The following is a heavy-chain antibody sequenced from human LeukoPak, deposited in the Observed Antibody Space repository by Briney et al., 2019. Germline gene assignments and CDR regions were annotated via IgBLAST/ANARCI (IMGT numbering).Heavy chain of an antibody. D-gene: IGHD6-6*01. CDR3: AINSRSFRTDLDY. CDR2: KCVSGGSA. CDR1: GFTLSSYA. Sequence: PGGSLRLSCAASGFTLSSYAMSGGRQAPRRGREWVSGKCVSGGSAYYADSAKGRFTISRDNSKTTLSLQMNSRRAESTAVIYFAINSRSFRTDLDYRGQGTLLGVCS. V-gene: IGHV3-23*01. J-gene: IGHJ4*02.